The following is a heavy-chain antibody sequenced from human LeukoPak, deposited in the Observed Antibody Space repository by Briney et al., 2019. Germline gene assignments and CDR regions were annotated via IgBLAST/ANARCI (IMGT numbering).Heavy chain of an antibody. Sequence: GGSLRLSCAASGFTFSSYAMSWVRQAPGKGLEWVSVIYSGRSTYYADSVKGRFTISRDSSKNTLHLHMNSLRAEDTAVYYCARGGSSDWLDYFDYWGQGTLVTVSS. D-gene: IGHD6-19*01. V-gene: IGHV3-53*01. CDR3: ARGGSSDWLDYFDY. J-gene: IGHJ4*02. CDR2: IYSGRST. CDR1: GFTFSSYA.